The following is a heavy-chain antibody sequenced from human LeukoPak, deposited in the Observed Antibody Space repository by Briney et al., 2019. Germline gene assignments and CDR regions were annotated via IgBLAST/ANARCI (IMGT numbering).Heavy chain of an antibody. CDR3: ARRSVAYSYDSSGYSPVYYFDY. J-gene: IGHJ4*02. CDR1: GGSFSGYY. D-gene: IGHD3-22*01. Sequence: SETLSLTCAVYGGSFSGYYWSWIRQPPGKGLEWIGEMNHSGSTNYNPSLKGRVTISVDTSKNQFSLKLSSVTAADTAVYYCARRSVAYSYDSSGYSPVYYFDYWGQGTLVTVSS. V-gene: IGHV4-34*01. CDR2: MNHSGST.